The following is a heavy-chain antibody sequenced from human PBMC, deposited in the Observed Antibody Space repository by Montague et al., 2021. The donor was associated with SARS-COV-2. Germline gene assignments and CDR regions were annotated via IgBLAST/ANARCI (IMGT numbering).Heavy chain of an antibody. CDR1: GISLSTSGVG. D-gene: IGHD3-10*01. CDR3: APLGFDSRSYYPHHNWFDP. J-gene: IGHJ5*02. CDR2: IYWDDDE. Sequence: PALGKPTQTLTLTCTFSGISLSTSGVGVAWIRQPPGKALEWLALIYWDDDERYSPSMRSRLTITKDTSENQVVLRMTNMDPMDTATYYCAPLGFDSRSYYPHHNWFDPWGQGILVTVSS. V-gene: IGHV2-5*02.